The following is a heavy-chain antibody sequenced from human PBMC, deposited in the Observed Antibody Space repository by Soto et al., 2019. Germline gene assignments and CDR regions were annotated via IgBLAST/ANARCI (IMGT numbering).Heavy chain of an antibody. CDR1: GFTFSSYA. CDR2: ISGSGGST. CDR3: AKSAGKQLVPDY. D-gene: IGHD6-13*01. V-gene: IGHV3-23*01. J-gene: IGHJ4*02. Sequence: SGGSLRLSCAASGFTFSSYAMSWVRQAPGKGLEWVSAISGSGGSTYNADSVKGRFTISRDNSKNTLYLQMNSLRAEDTAVYYCAKSAGKQLVPDYWGQGTLVTVSS.